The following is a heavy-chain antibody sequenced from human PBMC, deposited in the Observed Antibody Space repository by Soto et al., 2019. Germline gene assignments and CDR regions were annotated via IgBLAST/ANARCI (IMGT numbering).Heavy chain of an antibody. Sequence: GESLKISCKGSGYSFTSYWIGWVRQMPGKGLEWMGIIYPGDSDTRYSPSFQGQVTISADKSISTAYLQWSSLKASDTAMYYCARHQYYYDSSGSYFDYWGQGTLVTVSS. D-gene: IGHD3-22*01. J-gene: IGHJ4*02. CDR3: ARHQYYYDSSGSYFDY. V-gene: IGHV5-51*01. CDR1: GYSFTSYW. CDR2: IYPGDSDT.